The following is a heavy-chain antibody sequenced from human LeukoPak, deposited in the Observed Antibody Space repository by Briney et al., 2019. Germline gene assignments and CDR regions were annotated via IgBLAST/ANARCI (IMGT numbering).Heavy chain of an antibody. CDR1: GGSISNSNYY. V-gene: IGHV4-39*07. D-gene: IGHD6-13*01. CDR3: ARDSGFFSSLY. J-gene: IGHJ4*02. Sequence: SETLSLTCSVSGGSISNSNYYWGWIRLPPGKGMEWIGTIYYSGSTNYTPSLKSRVTISIDTSKNQFSLKLNSVTAADTAVYFCARDSGFFSSLYWGQGTLVTVSS. CDR2: IYYSGST.